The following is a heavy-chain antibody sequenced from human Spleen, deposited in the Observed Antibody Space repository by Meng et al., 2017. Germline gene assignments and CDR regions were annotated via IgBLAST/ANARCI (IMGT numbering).Heavy chain of an antibody. Sequence: GSLRLSCAVYGGSFSGYYWSWIRQPPGKGLEWIGEINHSGSTNYNPSLKSRVTISVDTSKNQFSLKLSSVTAADTAVYYCARGHRITMIVVVITEAEFDYWGQGTRVTGYS. V-gene: IGHV4-34*01. J-gene: IGHJ4*02. CDR1: GGSFSGYY. CDR2: INHSGST. D-gene: IGHD3-22*01. CDR3: ARGHRITMIVVVITEAEFDY.